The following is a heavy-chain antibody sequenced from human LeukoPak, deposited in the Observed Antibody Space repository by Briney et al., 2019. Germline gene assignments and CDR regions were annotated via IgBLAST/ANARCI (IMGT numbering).Heavy chain of an antibody. CDR1: GGSITSDH. J-gene: IGHJ3*02. CDR2: IYYSGST. V-gene: IGHV4-59*01. CDR3: ARKNDFDI. D-gene: IGHD2/OR15-2a*01. Sequence: SETLSLTCTVSGGSITSDHWNWIRQPPGEGLEWIGCIYYSGSTYYNPSLKSRVTISVDMSKNQFSLRLTSVTAADSAVYYCARKNDFDIWGQGTLVTVSS.